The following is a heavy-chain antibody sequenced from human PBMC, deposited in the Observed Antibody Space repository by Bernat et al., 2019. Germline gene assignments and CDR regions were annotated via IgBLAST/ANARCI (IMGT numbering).Heavy chain of an antibody. CDR3: ARGGGGYYYYMDV. V-gene: IGHV4-4*02. D-gene: IGHD3-16*01. CDR2: IYHSGRT. Sequence: QVQLQESGPGLVKPSGTLSLTCAVSGGSIRSTNWWRWVRQPPGKGLEWIGEIYHSGRTNYNPSLKRRVTISVDKSKKQLWLKLSAVTAADTAVYDCARGGGGYYYYMDVWGKGTTVTVSS. J-gene: IGHJ6*03. CDR1: GGSIRSTNW.